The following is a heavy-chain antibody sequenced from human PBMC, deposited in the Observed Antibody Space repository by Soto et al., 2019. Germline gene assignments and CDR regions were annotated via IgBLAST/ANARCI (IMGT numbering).Heavy chain of an antibody. V-gene: IGHV3-23*01. D-gene: IGHD2-21*02. J-gene: IGHJ6*02. Sequence: QLLESGGGLVQPGGSQRLSCAASGFTFSSYAMNWVRQAPGEGLEWVSGISDSGGSTYYADSVRGRFTISRDNSKNTLYLQMNSLRAEDTAVYYCGKYVTGTSYGLDVWGQGTTVTVSS. CDR2: ISDSGGST. CDR1: GFTFSSYA. CDR3: GKYVTGTSYGLDV.